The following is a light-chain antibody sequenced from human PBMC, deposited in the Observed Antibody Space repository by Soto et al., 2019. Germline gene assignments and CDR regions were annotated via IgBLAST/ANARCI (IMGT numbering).Light chain of an antibody. CDR3: QHDNNWPPT. Sequence: EIVMTQFPATLSVSPGERATLSCRASQSVSSNLAWYQQKPGQPPRLLIYGASTRATGIPARFSGSGSWTEFTLTISSLQSEDLAVYHCQHDNNWPPTFGQGTKVEIK. CDR2: GAS. V-gene: IGKV3-15*01. CDR1: QSVSSN. J-gene: IGKJ1*01.